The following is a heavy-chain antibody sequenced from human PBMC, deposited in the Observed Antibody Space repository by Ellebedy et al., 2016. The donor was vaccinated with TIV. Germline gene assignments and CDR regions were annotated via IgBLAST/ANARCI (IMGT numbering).Heavy chain of an antibody. CDR2: INHSGST. V-gene: IGHV4-34*01. D-gene: IGHD3-10*01. J-gene: IGHJ3*02. CDR1: GGSFSGYY. Sequence: SETLSLXCAVYGGSFSGYYWSWIRQPPGKGLEWIGEINHSGSTNYNPSLKSRVTISVDTSKNQFSLKLSSVTAADTAMYYCARVELMAFDIWGQGTMVTVSS. CDR3: ARVELMAFDI.